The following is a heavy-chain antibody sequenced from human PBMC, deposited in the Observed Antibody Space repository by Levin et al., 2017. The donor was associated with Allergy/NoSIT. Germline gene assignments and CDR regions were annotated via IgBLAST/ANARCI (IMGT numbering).Heavy chain of an antibody. D-gene: IGHD2-15*01. V-gene: IGHV1-69*06. CDR3: ARGSGALFLGYCSGGSCYAAFDS. J-gene: IGHJ3*02. Sequence: VASVKVSCKASGGTFSSYAISWVRQAPGQGLEWMGGIIPIFGTANYAQKFQGRVTITADKSTSTAYMELSSLRSEDTAVYYCARGSGALFLGYCSGGSCYAAFDSWGQGTMVTVSS. CDR2: IIPIFGTA. CDR1: GGTFSSYA.